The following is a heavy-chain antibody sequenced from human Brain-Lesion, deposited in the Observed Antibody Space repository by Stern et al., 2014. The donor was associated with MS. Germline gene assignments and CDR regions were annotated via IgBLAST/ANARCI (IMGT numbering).Heavy chain of an antibody. CDR2: TFWADDK. J-gene: IGHJ4*02. CDR3: AHSRVKYCRGGTCYSSLFDY. D-gene: IGHD2-15*01. CDR1: GFSVATAGVG. Sequence: QVTLRESGPTLVKPTQTVTLTCTLSGFSVATAGVGVGWIRQPPGKALEWLALTFWADDKLYSPSLKNRLTIIKDTSKNQVVLTMTNVDPVDTATYYCAHSRVKYCRGGTCYSSLFDYWGQGTLVTVSS. V-gene: IGHV2-5*02.